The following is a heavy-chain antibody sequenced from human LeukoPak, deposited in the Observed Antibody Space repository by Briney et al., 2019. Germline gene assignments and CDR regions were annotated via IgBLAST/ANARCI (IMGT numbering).Heavy chain of an antibody. J-gene: IGHJ4*02. CDR1: GGTFSSYT. D-gene: IGHD3-22*01. CDR2: IIPILGIA. CDR3: ARPDYYYYDGSGYYYY. V-gene: IGHV1-69*02. Sequence: SVKVSCKASGGTFSSYTISWVRQAPGQGLEWMGRIIPILGIANYAQKFQGRVTITADKSTSTAYMELSSLRSEDTAVYYCARPDYYYYDGSGYYYYWGQGTLVTVSS.